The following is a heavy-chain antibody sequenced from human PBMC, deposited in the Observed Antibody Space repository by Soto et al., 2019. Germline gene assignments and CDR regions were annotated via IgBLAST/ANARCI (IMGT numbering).Heavy chain of an antibody. Sequence: EVQLVESGGGLVKPGGSLRLSCAASGFSFSNGWMSWVRQAPGKGLEWVGRIKSKSDGGTTDYTAPVKGRFTISRDNSKDAQHLKMNSLKNEGTAVYYCTTDSTQTFCDGGPCYSVQTKLHDSWGQGTLVTVSS. V-gene: IGHV3-15*01. D-gene: IGHD2-15*01. CDR3: TTDSTQTFCDGGPCYSVQTKLHDS. CDR2: IKSKSDGGTT. CDR1: GFSFSNGW. J-gene: IGHJ4*02.